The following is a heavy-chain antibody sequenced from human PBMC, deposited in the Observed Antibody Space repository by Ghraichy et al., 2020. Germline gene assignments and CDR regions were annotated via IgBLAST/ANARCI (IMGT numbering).Heavy chain of an antibody. CDR2: ISGCGGST. Sequence: LSLTCAASGSTLSSYAMSWVRQPPGKGMEWVSAISGCGGSTYYADSVKGRFSISRDNSKNTLYLQMNSLRAEDTAVYYCANNHASEYWGQGTLVTVSS. CDR3: ANNHASEY. V-gene: IGHV3-23*01. CDR1: GSTLSSYA. D-gene: IGHD1-14*01. J-gene: IGHJ4*02.